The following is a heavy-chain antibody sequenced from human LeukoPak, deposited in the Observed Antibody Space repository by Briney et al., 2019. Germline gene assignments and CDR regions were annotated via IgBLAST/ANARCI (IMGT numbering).Heavy chain of an antibody. CDR3: AKGGEIQLWLSYFDY. J-gene: IGHJ4*02. V-gene: IGHV3-23*01. D-gene: IGHD5-18*01. Sequence: GGSLRLSCAASGFTFSSYAMSWVRQAPGKGLEWGSAISGSGGSTYYADSVKGRFTISRENSKNTLYLQMNSLRAEDTAVYYCAKGGEIQLWLSYFDYWGQGTLVTVSS. CDR2: ISGSGGST. CDR1: GFTFSSYA.